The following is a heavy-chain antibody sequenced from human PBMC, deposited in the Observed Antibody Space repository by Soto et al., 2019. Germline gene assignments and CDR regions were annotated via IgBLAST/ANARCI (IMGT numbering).Heavy chain of an antibody. V-gene: IGHV4-59*01. CDR3: ATANSIAAAGIGIWFDP. CDR2: IYYSGST. CDR1: GGSLNDYF. J-gene: IGHJ5*02. Sequence: SETLSLTCTVSGGSLNDYFWSWIRQPPGKGLEWIGSIYYSGSTNYSPSLKSRITISVDTSKNQFSLRLTSVTAEDTAVYYCATANSIAAAGIGIWFDPWGQGTLVTVSS. D-gene: IGHD6-13*01.